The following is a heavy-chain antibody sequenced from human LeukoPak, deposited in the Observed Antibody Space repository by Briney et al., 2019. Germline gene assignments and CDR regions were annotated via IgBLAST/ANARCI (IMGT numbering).Heavy chain of an antibody. CDR2: TSSSSSYI. Sequence: GGSLRLSCAASGFTFSSYSMNWVRQAPGKGLEWVSSTSSSSSYIYYADSVKGRFTISRDNAKNSLYLQMNSLRAEDTAVYYCARDWDVDTAMALLFDYWGQGTLVTVSS. V-gene: IGHV3-21*01. CDR3: ARDWDVDTAMALLFDY. D-gene: IGHD5-18*01. J-gene: IGHJ4*02. CDR1: GFTFSSYS.